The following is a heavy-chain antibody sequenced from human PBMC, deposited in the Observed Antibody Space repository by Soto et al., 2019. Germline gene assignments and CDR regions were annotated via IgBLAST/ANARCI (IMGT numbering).Heavy chain of an antibody. J-gene: IGHJ4*02. D-gene: IGHD3-3*01. CDR2: IWYDGSNK. Sequence: QMHLVESGGGVVQPGRSLTLSCVASGFTFTSYGIHWVRQAPGKELEWVAVIWYDGSNKYYGDSVKGRFSISRDNSKNTVYLQMNSLRAEDTAVYYCARDRRFLEWLDYWGQGTLVSVSS. CDR1: GFTFTSYG. CDR3: ARDRRFLEWLDY. V-gene: IGHV3-33*01.